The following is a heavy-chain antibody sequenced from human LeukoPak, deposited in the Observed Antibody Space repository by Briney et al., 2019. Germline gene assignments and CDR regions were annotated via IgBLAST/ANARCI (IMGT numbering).Heavy chain of an antibody. CDR1: AGTFSSYA. Sequence: SVTVSCKASAGTFSSYAISWVRQAPGQGLEWMGGIIPIFGTANYAQKFQGRFTITTDESTSTAYMELSSLRSEDTAVYYCARGGGYCSGGSCYHSPGDYWGQGTLVTVSS. D-gene: IGHD2-15*01. J-gene: IGHJ4*02. V-gene: IGHV1-69*05. CDR3: ARGGGYCSGGSCYHSPGDY. CDR2: IIPIFGTA.